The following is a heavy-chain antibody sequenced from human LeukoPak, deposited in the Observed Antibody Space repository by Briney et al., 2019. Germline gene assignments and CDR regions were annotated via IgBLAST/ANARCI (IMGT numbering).Heavy chain of an antibody. J-gene: IGHJ4*02. CDR3: AREGYYYGSGSYYY. Sequence: SETLSLTCTVSGGSISSSSYYWGWIRQPPGKGLEWIGSIYYSGSTYYNPSLKSRVTISVDTSKNQFSLKLSSVTAADTAVYYCAREGYYYGSGSYYYWGQGTLVTVSS. CDR2: IYYSGST. CDR1: GGSISSSSYY. D-gene: IGHD3-10*01. V-gene: IGHV4-39*07.